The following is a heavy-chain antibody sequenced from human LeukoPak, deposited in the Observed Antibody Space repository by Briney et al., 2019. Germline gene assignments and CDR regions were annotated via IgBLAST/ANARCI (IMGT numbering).Heavy chain of an antibody. D-gene: IGHD3-16*02. CDR3: ARVRHDYVWGSYRYSYYYYYMDV. CDR2: TNPNSGGT. V-gene: IGHV1-2*02. CDR1: AYTFTGYY. Sequence: ASVKLSCNASAYTFTGYYMHWVRHAPGQGLGRMGLTNPNSGGTNYAQKFEGRVTMTRDTSISTAYMELSRLRSDDTAVYYCARVRHDYVWGSYRYSYYYYYMDVWRKGTTVTISS. J-gene: IGHJ6*03.